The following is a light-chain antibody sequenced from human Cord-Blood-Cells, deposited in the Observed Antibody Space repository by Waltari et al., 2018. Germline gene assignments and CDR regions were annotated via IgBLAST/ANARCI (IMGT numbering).Light chain of an antibody. CDR2: YAS. Sequence: DIQMTQSPSSLSASVGDRATITCQASQDISNYLIWYQEKPGKAPKLLIYYASNLETGVPSRFSGSGSGTDFTFTISSLQPEDIATYYCQQYDNLPFTFGPGTKVDIK. CDR1: QDISNY. J-gene: IGKJ3*01. CDR3: QQYDNLPFT. V-gene: IGKV1-33*01.